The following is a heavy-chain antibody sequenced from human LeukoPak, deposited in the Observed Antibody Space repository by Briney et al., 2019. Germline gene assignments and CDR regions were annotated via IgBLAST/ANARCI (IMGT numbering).Heavy chain of an antibody. D-gene: IGHD3-10*01. CDR3: ARDPLLWFGEEAFDI. V-gene: IGHV4-30-2*01. Sequence: PSQTLSLTCTVSGGSISSGGYYWSWIRQPPGKGLEWIGYIYHSGSTYYNPSLKSRVTISVDRSKNQFSLKLSSVTAADTAVYYCARDPLLWFGEEAFDIWGQGTMVTVSS. J-gene: IGHJ3*02. CDR1: GGSISSGGYY. CDR2: IYHSGST.